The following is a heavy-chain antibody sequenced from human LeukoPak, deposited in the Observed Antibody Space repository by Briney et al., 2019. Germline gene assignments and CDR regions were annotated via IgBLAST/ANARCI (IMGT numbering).Heavy chain of an antibody. CDR2: MNPNSGKT. Sequence: ASVNVSCKASGYTFTSYDINWVRQATGQGREGMGWMNPNSGKTGYAQKFQGRVIMTSNNSNNKAYMELRSLRSEAEAVYYCARGGGGIAVAGRDFDYWGQGTLVTVSS. CDR3: ARGGGGIAVAGRDFDY. J-gene: IGHJ4*02. CDR1: GYTFTSYD. V-gene: IGHV1-8*01. D-gene: IGHD6-19*01.